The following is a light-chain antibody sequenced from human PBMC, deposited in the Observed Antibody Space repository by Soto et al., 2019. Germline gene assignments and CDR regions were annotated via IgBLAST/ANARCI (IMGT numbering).Light chain of an antibody. Sequence: DIQMTQSPSSLSASVGDRVTITCRASQGISSYLAWYQQKPGKAPKLLIYAASSLQSGVPSRFSGSGSETHFTLTISSLQPEEFATYSCQQSYSTTWTFGQGTKGDIK. V-gene: IGKV1-39*01. CDR1: QGISSY. CDR3: QQSYSTTWT. CDR2: AAS. J-gene: IGKJ1*01.